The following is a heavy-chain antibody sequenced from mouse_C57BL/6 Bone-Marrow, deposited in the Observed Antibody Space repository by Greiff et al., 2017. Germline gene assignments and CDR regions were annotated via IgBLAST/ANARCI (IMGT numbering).Heavy chain of an antibody. CDR1: GYTFTSSW. CDR2: IHPSASDT. J-gene: IGHJ2*01. V-gene: IGHV1-74*01. D-gene: IGHD2-4*01. Sequence: QVQLKQPGAELVKPGASVQVSCKASGYTFTSSWMHWVKQRPGHGLEWIGRIHPSASDTNSNQKFKGKATLTVDKSSSTAYMQLSSLTSEDSAVYYCAFYYDYDVDYWGQGTTLTVSS. CDR3: AFYYDYDVDY.